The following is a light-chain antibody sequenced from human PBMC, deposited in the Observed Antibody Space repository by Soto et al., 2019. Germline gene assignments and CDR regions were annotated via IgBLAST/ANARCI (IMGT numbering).Light chain of an antibody. V-gene: IGKV3-11*01. CDR3: QQRSTWPLLT. Sequence: VLIQSPATLSLSPGERATLSCRASQTVSRYLAWFQQKPGQPPRLLIYDASNRATGIPARFSGSGSGTDYTITISSLEPEDFAVYYCQQRSTWPLLTFGGGTKVEI. CDR2: DAS. J-gene: IGKJ4*01. CDR1: QTVSRY.